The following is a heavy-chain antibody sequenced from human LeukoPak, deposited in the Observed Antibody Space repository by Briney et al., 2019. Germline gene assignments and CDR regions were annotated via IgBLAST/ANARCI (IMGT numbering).Heavy chain of an antibody. CDR1: GGSISSGGYY. Sequence: SQTLSLTCTVSGGSISSGGYYWSWIRQHPGKGLEWIGYIYYSGSTYYNPSLKSRVTISVDTSKNQFSLKLSSVTAADTAVYYCARDPRDGYNVHWYFDLWGRGTLATVSS. J-gene: IGHJ2*01. V-gene: IGHV4-31*03. CDR3: ARDPRDGYNVHWYFDL. CDR2: IYYSGST. D-gene: IGHD5-24*01.